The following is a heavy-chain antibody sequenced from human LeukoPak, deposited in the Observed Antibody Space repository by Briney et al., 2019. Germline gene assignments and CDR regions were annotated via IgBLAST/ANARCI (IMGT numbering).Heavy chain of an antibody. Sequence: SVKVSCKASGGTFSSYAISWVRQAPGQGLEWMGGTIPIFGTANYAQKFQGRVTMTRSASINTAYMELTNLRSEDTAVYYCARAPRSWGFDYWGQGTLVTVSS. CDR3: ARAPRSWGFDY. J-gene: IGHJ4*02. D-gene: IGHD7-27*01. V-gene: IGHV1-69*05. CDR2: TIPIFGTA. CDR1: GGTFSSYA.